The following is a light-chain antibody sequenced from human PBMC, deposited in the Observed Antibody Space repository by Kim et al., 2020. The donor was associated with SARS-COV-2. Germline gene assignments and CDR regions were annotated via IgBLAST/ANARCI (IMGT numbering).Light chain of an antibody. CDR2: DAS. V-gene: IGKV3-11*01. J-gene: IGKJ1*01. Sequence: LSPGDRAPLSCRASQSVGNYLAWYQQKPGQAPRLLISDASNRATAIPDRFTGSGSGTDFTLTISSLEPEDCAVYFCQQRNDWPQTFGQGTKVDIK. CDR3: QQRNDWPQT. CDR1: QSVGNY.